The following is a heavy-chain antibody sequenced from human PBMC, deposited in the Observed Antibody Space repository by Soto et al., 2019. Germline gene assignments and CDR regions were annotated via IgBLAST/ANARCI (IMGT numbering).Heavy chain of an antibody. Sequence: QVQLVESGGGVVQPGRSLRLSCAASGFTFSSYGMHWVRQAPGKGLEWVAVISYDGSNKYYADSVKGRFTISRDNSKNTLYLQMNSLRAEDTAVYDCAKGFPHIVVVTAIDYWGQGTLVTVSS. V-gene: IGHV3-30*18. CDR3: AKGFPHIVVVTAIDY. D-gene: IGHD2-21*02. CDR1: GFTFSSYG. J-gene: IGHJ4*02. CDR2: ISYDGSNK.